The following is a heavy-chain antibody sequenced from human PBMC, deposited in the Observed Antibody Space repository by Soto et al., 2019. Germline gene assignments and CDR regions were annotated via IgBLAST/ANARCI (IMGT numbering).Heavy chain of an antibody. V-gene: IGHV3-74*01. CDR2: ISNDGSIT. D-gene: IGHD1-1*01. CDR1: GFIIRNYW. Sequence: GPLRVSCAASGFIIRNYWMHWVRQTPGTGLVWVSRISNDGSITNYADSVKGRFTISRDNAKNTLYLQMNSLRAEDTAVYYCAKDLTWNQADYWGQGALVTVSS. CDR3: AKDLTWNQADY. J-gene: IGHJ4*02.